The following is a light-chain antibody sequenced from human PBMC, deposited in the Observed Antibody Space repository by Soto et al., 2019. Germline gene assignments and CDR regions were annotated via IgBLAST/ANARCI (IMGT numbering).Light chain of an antibody. J-gene: IGKJ5*01. CDR2: DAS. CDR1: QSVGSNN. V-gene: IGKV3-20*01. Sequence: EIVLTQSPGTQSLSPGETATLSCRASQSVGSNNLAWYHQKPGQTPRLLIYDASIRATGIPDRFSGSGSGTDFTLTLSRLEPEDFAVYYCQQYANSITFGQGTRLEIE. CDR3: QQYANSIT.